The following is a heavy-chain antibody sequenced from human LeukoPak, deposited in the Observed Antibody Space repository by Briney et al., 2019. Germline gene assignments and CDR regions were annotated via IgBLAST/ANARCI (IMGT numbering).Heavy chain of an antibody. Sequence: SETLSLTCTVSGGSISSSSYYWGWLRQPPGKGLEWIGSIYYSGSTYYNPSLKSRVTISVDTSKNQFSLNLSSVTAADTAVYYCARDRRYYDSGWFDPWGQGALVTVSS. J-gene: IGHJ5*02. V-gene: IGHV4-39*07. CDR3: ARDRRYYDSGWFDP. CDR1: GGSISSSSYY. D-gene: IGHD3-22*01. CDR2: IYYSGST.